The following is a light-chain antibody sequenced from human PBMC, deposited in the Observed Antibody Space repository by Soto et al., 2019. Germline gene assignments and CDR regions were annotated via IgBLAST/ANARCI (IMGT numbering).Light chain of an antibody. J-gene: IGKJ1*01. CDR2: GAS. Sequence: EIVLTQSPGTLSLSPGERATLSCRASQSVFSSSLAWYQQKPGQATRLLIYGASSKATGIPDRFSGSGSGTDFTLTISSLEPEDFAVFYCLQHGRTPWTFGQGTKVEIK. V-gene: IGKV3-20*01. CDR1: QSVFSSS. CDR3: LQHGRTPWT.